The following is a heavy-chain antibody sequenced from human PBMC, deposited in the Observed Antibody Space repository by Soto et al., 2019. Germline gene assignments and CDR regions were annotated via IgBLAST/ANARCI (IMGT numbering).Heavy chain of an antibody. J-gene: IGHJ6*02. CDR1: GFTFSGSA. CDR3: TRLCTGSGTCYYYGMDV. CDR2: IRSKANSYAT. Sequence: GGSLRLSCAASGFTFSGSAMHWVRQASGKGLEWVGRIRSKANSYATAYAASVKGRFTISRDDSKNTAYLQMNSLKTEDTAVYYCTRLCTGSGTCYYYGMDVWGQGTTVTVSS. D-gene: IGHD3-10*01. V-gene: IGHV3-73*01.